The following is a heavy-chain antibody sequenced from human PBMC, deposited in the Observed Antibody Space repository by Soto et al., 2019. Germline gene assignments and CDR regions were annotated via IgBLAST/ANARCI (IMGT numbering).Heavy chain of an antibody. CDR3: AKDCHTRYCSFLGN. CDR1: AFTFNNCA. Sequence: QVHLVESGGGLVQPGRSLRLSCAASAFTFNNCAMHWVRQAPGKGLEWVAIISGDGNHKNYVDSVKGRFSISRDNSKNPLYLQMDTLKTEDTDVYIFAKDCHTRYCSFLGNWGQGTLVTVSS. D-gene: IGHD2-21*02. CDR2: ISGDGNHK. J-gene: IGHJ4*02. V-gene: IGHV3-30*18.